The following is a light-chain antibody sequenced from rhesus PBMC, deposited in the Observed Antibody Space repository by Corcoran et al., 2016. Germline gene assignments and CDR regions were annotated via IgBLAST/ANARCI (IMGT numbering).Light chain of an antibody. J-gene: IGKJ1*01. V-gene: IGKV1-69*01. CDR2: SAS. CDR1: QGISNW. Sequence: DIQMTQSPSSLSASVGDRVTITCRASQGISNWLAWYQQKPGKAPKLLSYSASNLETGVPSRFSGSGSRTDFTLTISSLQPEDIATYYCQQHDNSPWTFGQWTKVEIK. CDR3: QQHDNSPWT.